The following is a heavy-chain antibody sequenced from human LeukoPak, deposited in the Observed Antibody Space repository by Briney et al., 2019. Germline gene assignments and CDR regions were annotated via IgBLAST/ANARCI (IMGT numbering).Heavy chain of an antibody. D-gene: IGHD3-16*01. V-gene: IGHV3-72*01. J-gene: IGHJ4*02. CDR1: GFTLSDHY. Sequence: PGGSLRLSCAASGFTLSDHYMDWVRQAPGKGLEWVGRTRNKVNSYSTEYAASVKGRFSISRDDSKSSLYLQMNSLKTEGTAVYYCVSKITSSYYGGQGTLVIVSS. CDR2: TRNKVNSYST. CDR3: VSKITSSYY.